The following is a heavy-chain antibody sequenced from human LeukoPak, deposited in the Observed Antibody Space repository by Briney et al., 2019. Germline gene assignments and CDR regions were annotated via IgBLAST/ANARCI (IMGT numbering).Heavy chain of an antibody. J-gene: IGHJ6*02. V-gene: IGHV3-66*04. CDR1: GITVNSTY. CDR2: AYSDGNT. Sequence: GGSLRLSCAASGITVNSTYISWVRQAPGKGLEWVSVAYSDGNTYYAGSVKGRFTISRDNSKNTLFLQMNSLRAEDTAVYYCARLFGSGGPGYFYYVMDVWGQGTTVAVSS. CDR3: ARLFGSGGPGYFYYVMDV. D-gene: IGHD6-19*01.